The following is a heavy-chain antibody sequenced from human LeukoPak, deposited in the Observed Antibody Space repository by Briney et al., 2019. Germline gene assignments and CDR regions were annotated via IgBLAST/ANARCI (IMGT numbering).Heavy chain of an antibody. CDR1: GGSISSYY. J-gene: IGHJ6*03. D-gene: IGHD3-16*01. Sequence: SETLSLTCTVSGGSISSYYWSWIRQPPGKGLEWIGYIYYSGSTNYNPSLKSRVTISVDTSKNQFSLKLSSVTAADTAVYYCARDFWGAYYMDVWGKGTTVTVSS. V-gene: IGHV4-59*01. CDR3: ARDFWGAYYMDV. CDR2: IYYSGST.